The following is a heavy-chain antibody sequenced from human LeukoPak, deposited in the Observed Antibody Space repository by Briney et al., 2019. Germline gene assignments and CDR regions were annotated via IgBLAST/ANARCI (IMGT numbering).Heavy chain of an antibody. CDR1: GFTFSNYW. J-gene: IGHJ5*02. CDR2: INQDGREK. D-gene: IGHD2/OR15-2a*01. CDR3: GRLEVPRGIRGWYYES. Sequence: GGSLRLSCAASGFTFSNYWMAWVRQTPGEGLGGVANINQDGREKYYVDSLRGRFTISRDNAEKSLYLQMNSLGGEDTVLYYCGRLEVPRGIRGWYYESWGQGTLATVSS. V-gene: IGHV3-7*01.